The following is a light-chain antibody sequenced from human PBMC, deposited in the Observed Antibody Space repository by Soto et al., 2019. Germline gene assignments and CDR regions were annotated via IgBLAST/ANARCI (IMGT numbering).Light chain of an antibody. CDR2: GAS. J-gene: IGKJ1*01. CDR1: ENVTTF. V-gene: IGKV3-11*01. CDR3: QQHSHWPPWT. Sequence: EVVLTQSPATLSLSPGERATLSCRASENVTTFVDWYQQKPGQAPRLLIYGASNRATGIPARFSGSGSGTDFTLTISNLEPEDFAVYYCQQHSHWPPWTFGQGTRVEIK.